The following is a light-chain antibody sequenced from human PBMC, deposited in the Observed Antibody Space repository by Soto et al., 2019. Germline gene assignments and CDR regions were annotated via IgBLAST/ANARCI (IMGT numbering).Light chain of an antibody. CDR3: QQYYTTPLT. J-gene: IGKJ4*01. CDR1: QSVLYSSNNNNY. CDR2: WAS. Sequence: DIVMTQSPDSLAVSLGERATINCKSSQSVLYSSNNNNYLAWYQQKPGQPPKLLIYWASTRESGVPDRFSGSGYGTDFTLTINSLQAEDGAVYYCQQYYTTPLTFGGGTNVEIK. V-gene: IGKV4-1*01.